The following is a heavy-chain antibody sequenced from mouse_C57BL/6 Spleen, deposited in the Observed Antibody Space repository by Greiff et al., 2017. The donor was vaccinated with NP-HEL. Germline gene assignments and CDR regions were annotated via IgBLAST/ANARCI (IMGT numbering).Heavy chain of an antibody. D-gene: IGHD1-1*01. J-gene: IGHJ2*01. CDR3: ARDRGGYYYGSSRVGYFDY. Sequence: DVKLVESGGGLVKPGGSLKLSCAASGFTFSSYAMSWVRQTPEKRLEWVATISDGGSYTYYPDNVKGRFTISRDNAKNNLYLQMSHLKSEDTAMYYCARDRGGYYYGSSRVGYFDYWGQGTTLTVSS. V-gene: IGHV5-4*01. CDR1: GFTFSSYA. CDR2: ISDGGSYT.